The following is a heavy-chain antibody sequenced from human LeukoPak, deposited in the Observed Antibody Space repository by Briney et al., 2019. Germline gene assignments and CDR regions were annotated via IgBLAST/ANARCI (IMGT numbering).Heavy chain of an antibody. D-gene: IGHD3-9*01. CDR1: GFTFTRYA. J-gene: IGHJ4*02. CDR2: ISVYNGNR. Sequence: ASVKVSCKASGFTFTRYAISWVRQAPGQGLEWMGLISVYNGNRNYAQKLQGRVTMTTDTSTSTAYMELRSLRSDDTAVYYCARANYDILTGYYYWGQGTLVTVSS. V-gene: IGHV1-18*01. CDR3: ARANYDILTGYYY.